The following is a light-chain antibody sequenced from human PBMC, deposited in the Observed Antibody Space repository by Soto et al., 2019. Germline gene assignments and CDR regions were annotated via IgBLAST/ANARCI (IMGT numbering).Light chain of an antibody. CDR1: QSVASN. Sequence: EIVMTQSPATLSVSPGDRATLSCRASQSVASNLAWYQHNPGQAPRVLIYVASTRATGIPARFSGSGSGTEFTLTISSLQSEDFAVYDCEQYSNWPQTFGQGTKLEIK. CDR3: EQYSNWPQT. J-gene: IGKJ2*01. CDR2: VAS. V-gene: IGKV3-15*01.